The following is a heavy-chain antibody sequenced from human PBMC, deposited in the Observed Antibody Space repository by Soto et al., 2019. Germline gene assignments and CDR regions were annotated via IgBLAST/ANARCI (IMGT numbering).Heavy chain of an antibody. CDR3: ARGGVPDSREIGAFDI. V-gene: IGHV4-30-4*01. D-gene: IGHD3-22*01. Sequence: QVQLQESGPGLVKPSQTLSLTCTVSGGSISSGDYYWSWIRQPPGKGLEWIGYIYYSGSTYYNPSLKSRVTISVDTSKNQFSLKLSSVTAADTAVYYCARGGVPDSREIGAFDIWGQGTMVTVSS. J-gene: IGHJ3*02. CDR2: IYYSGST. CDR1: GGSISSGDYY.